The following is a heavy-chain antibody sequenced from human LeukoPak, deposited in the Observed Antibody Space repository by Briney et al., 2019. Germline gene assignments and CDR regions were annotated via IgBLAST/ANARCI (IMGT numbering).Heavy chain of an antibody. V-gene: IGHV4-61*02. CDR3: AREAYDVLTSDWFDP. Sequence: SETLSLTCTVSGASISSGEYYWSWIRQPAGKGLEWIERIYISGRTNYNPSLKSRSTISVDTSKNQFSMKLSSVTAADTAMYYCAREAYDVLTSDWFDPWGQGTLVTVSS. D-gene: IGHD3-9*01. CDR1: GASISSGEYY. CDR2: IYISGRT. J-gene: IGHJ5*02.